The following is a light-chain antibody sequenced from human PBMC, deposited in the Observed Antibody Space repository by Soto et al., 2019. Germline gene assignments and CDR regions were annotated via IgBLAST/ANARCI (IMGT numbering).Light chain of an antibody. CDR3: SSWTSSTTQV. Sequence: QSALAQPASVSGSPGQSITISCTGTSSDVGGYDFVSWYQQYPGKAPKLMIYVVNNRPSGVSHRFSGSKSGNTASLTISGLQAEDEADYYCSSWTSSTTQVLGGGTKLTVL. J-gene: IGLJ3*02. CDR1: SSDVGGYDF. CDR2: VVN. V-gene: IGLV2-14*01.